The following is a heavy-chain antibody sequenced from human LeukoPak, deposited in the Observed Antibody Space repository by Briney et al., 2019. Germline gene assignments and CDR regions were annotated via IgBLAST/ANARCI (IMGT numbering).Heavy chain of an antibody. CDR3: ARGAGGYSYGSPDY. Sequence: GASVKVSCKASGYTFTTYGISWVRQAPGQGLEWMGWVSAYNGNTNYAQKVQGRVTMTTDTSTSTAYMELRSLRSDDTAVYYCARGAGGYSYGSPDYWGQGTLVTVSS. CDR2: VSAYNGNT. D-gene: IGHD5-18*01. J-gene: IGHJ4*02. V-gene: IGHV1-18*01. CDR1: GYTFTTYG.